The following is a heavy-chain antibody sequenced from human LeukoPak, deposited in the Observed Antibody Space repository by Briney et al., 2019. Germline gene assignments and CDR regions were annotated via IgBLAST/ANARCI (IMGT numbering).Heavy chain of an antibody. CDR3: AKGGSAVGRYYMDV. CDR2: ISWNSGSI. CDR1: GFTFYDYA. V-gene: IGHV3-9*01. D-gene: IGHD6-13*01. Sequence: PGGSLRLSCAASGFTFYDYAMHWVRQAPGKGLEWVSGISWNSGSIGYADSVKGRLTISRDNAKNSLYLQMNSLRAEDTALYYCAKGGSAVGRYYMDVWGKGTTVTVSS. J-gene: IGHJ6*03.